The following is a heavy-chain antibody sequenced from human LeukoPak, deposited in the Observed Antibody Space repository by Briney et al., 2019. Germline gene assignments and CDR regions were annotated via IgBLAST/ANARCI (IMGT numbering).Heavy chain of an antibody. CDR1: EFTFRTYW. CDR3: ARVGMAYYGSGRLTAYFDY. CDR2: IKQDGSEK. V-gene: IGHV3-7*05. J-gene: IGHJ4*02. D-gene: IGHD3-10*01. Sequence: PGGSLRLSCAASEFTFRTYWMIWVRQAPGKGLEWVASIKQDGSEKYYVDSVKGRFTISRDNAENSLYLQMNSLRAEDTAVYYCARVGMAYYGSGRLTAYFDYWGQGTLVTVSS.